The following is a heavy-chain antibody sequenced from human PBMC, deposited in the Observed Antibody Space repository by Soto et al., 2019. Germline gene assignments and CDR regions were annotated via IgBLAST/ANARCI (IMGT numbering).Heavy chain of an antibody. V-gene: IGHV5-51*01. CDR2: IYPGDSDT. Sequence: GESLKISCKGSGYSFTSYWIGWVRQMPGKGLEWMGIIYPGDSDTRYSPSFQGQVPISADKSISTAYLQWSSLKASDTAMYYCARRAQYYYDSSGYLEDAFDIWGQGTMVTVSS. CDR3: ARRAQYYYDSSGYLEDAFDI. CDR1: GYSFTSYW. J-gene: IGHJ3*02. D-gene: IGHD3-22*01.